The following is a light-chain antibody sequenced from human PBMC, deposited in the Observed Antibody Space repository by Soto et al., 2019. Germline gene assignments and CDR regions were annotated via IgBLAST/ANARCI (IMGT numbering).Light chain of an antibody. J-gene: IGKJ4*01. V-gene: IGKV3-20*01. CDR2: GAS. CDR3: HQYGSSPT. CDR1: QSVSSSY. Sequence: EIVLTQSPGTLSLSPGERATLSCRASQSVSSSYLAWYQQKPGQAPRLLIYGASSRATGIPDRFSGSGSGTDFTLTISSLEPEEFAVYYCHQYGSSPTFGGGTKVEIK.